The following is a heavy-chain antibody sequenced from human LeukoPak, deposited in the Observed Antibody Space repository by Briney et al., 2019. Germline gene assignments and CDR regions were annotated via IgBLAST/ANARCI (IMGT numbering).Heavy chain of an antibody. V-gene: IGHV4-34*01. CDR3: ARWGPYCTNGVCYLSRYNWFDP. D-gene: IGHD2-8*01. Sequence: SETLPLTCAVYGGSFSGYYWSWIRQPPGKGLEWIGEINHSGSTNYNPSLKSRVTISVDTSKNQFSLKLSSVTAADTAVYYCARWGPYCTNGVCYLSRYNWFDPWGQGTLVTVSS. CDR2: INHSGST. J-gene: IGHJ5*02. CDR1: GGSFSGYY.